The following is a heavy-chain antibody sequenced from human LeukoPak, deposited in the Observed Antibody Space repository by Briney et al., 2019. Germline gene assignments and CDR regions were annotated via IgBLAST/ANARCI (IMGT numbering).Heavy chain of an antibody. Sequence: GGSLRLSCAASGFTFSSYGMHWVRQAPGKGLGWVAVIWYDGSNKYYADSVKGRFTISRDNSKNTLYLQMNSLRAEDTAVYYCARGTYSSSWIPYYYYYGMDVWGQGTTVTVSS. J-gene: IGHJ6*02. D-gene: IGHD6-13*01. V-gene: IGHV3-33*01. CDR3: ARGTYSSSWIPYYYYYGMDV. CDR2: IWYDGSNK. CDR1: GFTFSSYG.